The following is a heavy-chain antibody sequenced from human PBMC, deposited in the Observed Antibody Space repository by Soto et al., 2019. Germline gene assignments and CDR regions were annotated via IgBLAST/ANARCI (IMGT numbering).Heavy chain of an antibody. J-gene: IGHJ6*02. V-gene: IGHV1-69*04. Sequence: SVKVSCKASGGTFSIYTISWVRQAPGQGLEWMGRIIPILGIANYAQKFQGRVTITADKSTSTAYMELSSLRSEDTAVYYCARDRGPYDILTGYYPGDYYYYGMDVWGQGTTVTVSS. D-gene: IGHD3-9*01. CDR1: GGTFSIYT. CDR3: ARDRGPYDILTGYYPGDYYYYGMDV. CDR2: IIPILGIA.